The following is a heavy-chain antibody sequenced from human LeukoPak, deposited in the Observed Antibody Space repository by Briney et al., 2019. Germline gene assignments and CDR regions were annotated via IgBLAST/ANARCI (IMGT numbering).Heavy chain of an antibody. D-gene: IGHD1-26*01. CDR2: INPSSGAT. J-gene: IGHJ6*02. Sequence: ASVTVSCKTSGYTFTSYHIHWVRQAPGQGLEWMGIINPSSGATNYAQKFQGRVTMTRDTSTSTVYMELSSQRSEDTAVYYCARATNFYYYYGMDVWGQGTTVSVSS. CDR1: GYTFTSYH. V-gene: IGHV1-46*01. CDR3: ARATNFYYYYGMDV.